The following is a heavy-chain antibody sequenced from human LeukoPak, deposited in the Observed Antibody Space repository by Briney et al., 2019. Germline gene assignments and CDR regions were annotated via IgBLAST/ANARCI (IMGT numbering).Heavy chain of an antibody. D-gene: IGHD3-3*01. CDR1: SYSIRTGYH. Sequence: PSETLSLTCTVYSYSIRTGYHWGWIRQFPGKGREWIGSIYHSGNTYYNPSLRSRVTISVDASKNQFSLNLSSVTAADTAVYYCARDRIMIFGVVISSFDYWGQGTLVTVSS. CDR3: ARDRIMIFGVVISSFDY. J-gene: IGHJ4*02. V-gene: IGHV4-38-2*02. CDR2: IYHSGNT.